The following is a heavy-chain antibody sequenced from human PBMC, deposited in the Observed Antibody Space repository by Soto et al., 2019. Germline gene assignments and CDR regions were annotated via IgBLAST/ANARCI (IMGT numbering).Heavy chain of an antibody. Sequence: PGGSLRLSCAASGFTFSSYGMHWVRQAPGKGLEWVAVISYDGSNKYYADSVKGRFTISRDNSKNTLYLQMNSLRAEDTAVYYCARDGYCTNGVCYHHYYYMDVWGKGTTVTVPS. J-gene: IGHJ6*03. D-gene: IGHD2-8*01. CDR1: GFTFSSYG. CDR3: ARDGYCTNGVCYHHYYYMDV. CDR2: ISYDGSNK. V-gene: IGHV3-30*03.